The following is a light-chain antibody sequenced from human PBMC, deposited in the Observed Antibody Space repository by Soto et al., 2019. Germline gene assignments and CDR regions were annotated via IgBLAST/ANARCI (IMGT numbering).Light chain of an antibody. Sequence: DIQMTQSPSAMSASVLDIVTITFRASQTISSWLACYQQKPGKSPKLLIYKASTLKSGVPSRFSGRGSGTEFTLTISSLQPDDFATYYCQHHNSYSEAFGQGTKVDI. CDR2: KAS. J-gene: IGKJ1*01. CDR1: QTISSW. V-gene: IGKV1-5*03. CDR3: QHHNSYSEA.